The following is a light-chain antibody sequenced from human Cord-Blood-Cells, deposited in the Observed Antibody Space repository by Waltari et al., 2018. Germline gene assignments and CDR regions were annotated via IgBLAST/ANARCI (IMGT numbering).Light chain of an antibody. CDR1: SSNIGAGYD. Sequence: QSVLTQPPSVSGAPGQRVTISCTGSSSNIGAGYDVHWYQQLPGTAPKLLSYGTSNRPSGVPDRFSGSKSGTSASLAITGLQAEDEADYYCQSYDSSLSGWVFGGGTKLTVL. V-gene: IGLV1-40*01. J-gene: IGLJ3*02. CDR2: GTS. CDR3: QSYDSSLSGWV.